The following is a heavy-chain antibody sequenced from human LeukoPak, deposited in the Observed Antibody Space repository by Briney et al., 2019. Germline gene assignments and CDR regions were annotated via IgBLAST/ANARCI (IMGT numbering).Heavy chain of an antibody. CDR3: AKTSYGSGSYYPDY. J-gene: IGHJ4*02. D-gene: IGHD3-10*01. V-gene: IGHV3-23*01. Sequence: GGSLRLSCAVAGFTLSSHAMSWVRQAPGKGLEWVSTISGSGGSTYYADSVRGRFTISRDNSKNTLYLQMNSLRAEDTAVYYCAKTSYGSGSYYPDYWGQGTLVTVSS. CDR2: ISGSGGST. CDR1: GFTLSSHA.